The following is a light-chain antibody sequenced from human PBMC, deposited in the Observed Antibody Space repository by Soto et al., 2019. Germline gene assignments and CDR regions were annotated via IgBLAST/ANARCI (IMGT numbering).Light chain of an antibody. CDR2: EVS. V-gene: IGLV2-8*01. CDR3: SSYAGNKIHYV. J-gene: IGLJ1*01. CDR1: STDVGGYNY. Sequence: QSVLTQPPSASGSAGQSVTISCTGTSTDVGGYNYVSWYQQHPGKAPKLMIYEVSKRPSGVPDRFSGSKSGNTASLTVSGLQAEDDADYYCSSYAGNKIHYVFGTGTKLTVL.